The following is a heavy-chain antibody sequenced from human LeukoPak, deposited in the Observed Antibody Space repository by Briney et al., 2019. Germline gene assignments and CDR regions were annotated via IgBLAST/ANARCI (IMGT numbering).Heavy chain of an antibody. J-gene: IGHJ4*02. CDR3: ARVGKGSGLSGYSDY. Sequence: ASVKVSCKASGYTFTSYGISWVRQAPGQGLEWMGWISAYNGNTNYAQKLQGRVTMTTDTSTSTAYMELRSLRSDDTAVYYCARVGKGSGLSGYSDYWGQRTLVTVSS. CDR2: ISAYNGNT. V-gene: IGHV1-18*01. D-gene: IGHD3-3*01. CDR1: GYTFTSYG.